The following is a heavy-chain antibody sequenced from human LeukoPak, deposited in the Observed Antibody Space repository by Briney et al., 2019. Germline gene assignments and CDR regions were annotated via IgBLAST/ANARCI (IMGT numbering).Heavy chain of an antibody. CDR1: GGSISRYY. CDR3: AIESDYYDSSGSVDWFDP. J-gene: IGHJ5*02. D-gene: IGHD3-22*01. V-gene: IGHV4-4*07. CDR2: IYTSGST. Sequence: SETLSLTCTVSGGSISRYYWSWIRQPAGKGLEWIGRIYTSGSTNYNPSLKSRVTISVDKSKNQFSLKLSSVTAADTAVYYCAIESDYYDSSGSVDWFDPWGQGTLVTVSS.